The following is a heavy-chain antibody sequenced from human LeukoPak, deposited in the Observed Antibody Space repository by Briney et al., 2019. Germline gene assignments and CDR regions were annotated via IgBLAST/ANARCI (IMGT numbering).Heavy chain of an antibody. CDR2: ISAYNGNT. Sequence: ASVKVSCKASGYTFTSYGISWVRQAPGQGLEWMGWISAYNGNTNYAQKLQGRVTMTTDTSTGTAYMELRSLRSDDTAVYYCARGADYYGSGSRDYGMDVWGKGTTVTVSS. D-gene: IGHD3-10*01. CDR1: GYTFTSYG. J-gene: IGHJ6*04. V-gene: IGHV1-18*04. CDR3: ARGADYYGSGSRDYGMDV.